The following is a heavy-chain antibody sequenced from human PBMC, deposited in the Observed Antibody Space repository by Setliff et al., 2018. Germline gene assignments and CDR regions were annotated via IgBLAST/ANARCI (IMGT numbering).Heavy chain of an antibody. Sequence: PSETLSLTCAVYGGSFSGYYWSWIRQPPGKRLEWIGKILHSGRTNYNPSLKTRVTISMYTSKNQFSLKVSSVTAADTAVYYCARSFSRREKFLLDSWGQGALVTVSS. CDR3: ARSFSRREKFLLDS. J-gene: IGHJ4*02. CDR1: GGSFSGYY. V-gene: IGHV4-34*12. CDR2: ILHSGRT.